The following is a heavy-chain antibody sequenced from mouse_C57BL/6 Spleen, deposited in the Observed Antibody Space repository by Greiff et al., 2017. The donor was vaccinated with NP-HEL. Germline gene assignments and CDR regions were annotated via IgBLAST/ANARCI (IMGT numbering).Heavy chain of an antibody. J-gene: IGHJ4*01. D-gene: IGHD2-5*01. CDR1: GYAFSSSW. CDR2: IYPGDGDT. CDR3: ASGPYYSKNYAMDY. Sequence: QVQLKQSGPELVKPGASVKISCKASGYAFSSSWMNWVKQRPGKGLEWIGRIYPGDGDTNYNGKFKGKATLTADKSSSTAYMQLSSLTSEDSAVYFCASGPYYSKNYAMDYWGQGTSVTVSS. V-gene: IGHV1-82*01.